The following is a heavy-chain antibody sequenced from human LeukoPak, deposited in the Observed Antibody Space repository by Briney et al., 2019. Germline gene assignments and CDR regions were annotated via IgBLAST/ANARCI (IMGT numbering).Heavy chain of an antibody. D-gene: IGHD3-22*01. Sequence: GGSLRLSCAASGFTFSSYWMSWVRQAPGKGLEWVANIKQDGSEKYYVDSVKGRFTISRDNAKNSLYLQMNSLRAEDTAVYYCAREGVVITTHLDYWGQGPLVTVSS. CDR1: GFTFSSYW. V-gene: IGHV3-7*01. CDR2: IKQDGSEK. CDR3: AREGVVITTHLDY. J-gene: IGHJ4*02.